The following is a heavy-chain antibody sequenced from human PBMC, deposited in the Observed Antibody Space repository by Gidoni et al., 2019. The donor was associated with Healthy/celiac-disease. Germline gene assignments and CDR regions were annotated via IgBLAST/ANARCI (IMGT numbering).Heavy chain of an antibody. J-gene: IGHJ4*02. CDR3: QLGYCSGGSCSSLLGFGY. CDR2: IIPIFGTA. Sequence: QVQLVQSGAEVKKPGFSVTVSCKASGGTFSSYAISWVRQAPGQGLEWMGGIIPIFGTANYAQKFQGRVTITADESTSTAYMELSSLRSEDTAVYYCQLGYCSGGSCSSLLGFGYWGQGTLVTVSS. D-gene: IGHD2-15*01. CDR1: GGTFSSYA. V-gene: IGHV1-69*01.